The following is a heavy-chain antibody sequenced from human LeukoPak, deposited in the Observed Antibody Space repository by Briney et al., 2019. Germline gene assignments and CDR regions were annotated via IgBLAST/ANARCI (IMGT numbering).Heavy chain of an antibody. D-gene: IGHD4-23*01. CDR1: GYTFTSYD. CDR2: MNPNSGNT. CDR3: ARESGNAYFDY. J-gene: IGHJ4*02. Sequence: ASVKVSCKASGYTFTSYDINWVRQATGQGLEWMGWMNPNSGNTGYAQKFQGRVTMTRDTSISTAYMELSRLRSDDTAVYYCARESGNAYFDYWGQGTLVTVSS. V-gene: IGHV1-8*01.